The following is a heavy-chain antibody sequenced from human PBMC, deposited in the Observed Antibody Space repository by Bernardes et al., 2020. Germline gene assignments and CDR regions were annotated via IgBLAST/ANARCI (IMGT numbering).Heavy chain of an antibody. Sequence: SQTLSLTCAISGDSVSSNSAAWNWIRQSPSRGLEWLGRTYYRSKWYNDYAVSVKSRITINPDTSKNQFSLQLNSVTPEDTAVYYCARVLYYDSSGSPAADAFDIWGQGTMVTVSS. V-gene: IGHV6-1*01. CDR3: ARVLYYDSSGSPAADAFDI. CDR2: TYYRSKWYN. D-gene: IGHD3-22*01. J-gene: IGHJ3*02. CDR1: GDSVSSNSAA.